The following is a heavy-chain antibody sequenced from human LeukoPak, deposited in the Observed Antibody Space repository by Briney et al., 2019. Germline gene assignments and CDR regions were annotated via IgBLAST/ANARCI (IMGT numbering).Heavy chain of an antibody. CDR1: GFTFSTYA. J-gene: IGHJ4*02. CDR3: AKAMSTDHYDSRGFYRVDFDS. CDR2: LTNSGGSGGVT. V-gene: IGHV3-23*01. Sequence: GGSLRPSCAASGFTFSTYAMSWVRQAPGKGLEWVSALTNSGGSGGVTYYADSVKGRFIISRDNSKSTLYLHLSSLRAEDTARYYCAKAMSTDHYDSRGFYRVDFDSWGQGTLVTVSS. D-gene: IGHD3-22*01.